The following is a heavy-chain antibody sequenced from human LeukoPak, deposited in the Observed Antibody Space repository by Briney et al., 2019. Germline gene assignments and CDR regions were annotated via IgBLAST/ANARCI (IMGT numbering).Heavy chain of an antibody. CDR2: FDPEDGET. Sequence: ASVKVSCKVSGYTLTELSMHWVRQAPGKGLEWMGGFDPEDGETIYALKFQGRVTMTEDTSTDTAYMELSSLRSEDTAVYYCATALPLVRGYNWFDPWGQGTLVTVSS. J-gene: IGHJ5*02. V-gene: IGHV1-24*01. CDR1: GYTLTELS. CDR3: ATALPLVRGYNWFDP. D-gene: IGHD3-10*01.